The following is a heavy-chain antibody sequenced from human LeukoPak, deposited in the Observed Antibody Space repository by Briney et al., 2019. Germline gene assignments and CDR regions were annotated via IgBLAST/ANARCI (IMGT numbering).Heavy chain of an antibody. J-gene: IGHJ5*02. Sequence: PSETLSLTCTVSGDSISSYYWSWIRQPAGKGPEWIGRIYASGSTNYNPSLKSRVTMSLDTSKNQFSLNLSSVTAADTAVYYCARKALPGNWFDPWGQGTLVTVSS. CDR1: GDSISSYY. CDR2: IYASGST. CDR3: ARKALPGNWFDP. V-gene: IGHV4-4*07.